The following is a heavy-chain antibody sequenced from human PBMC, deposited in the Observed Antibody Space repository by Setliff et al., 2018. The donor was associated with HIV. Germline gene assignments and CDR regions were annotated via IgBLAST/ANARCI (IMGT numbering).Heavy chain of an antibody. D-gene: IGHD4-4*01. J-gene: IGHJ6*03. V-gene: IGHV1-3*01. Sequence: ASVKVSCKASGYTFTSYAMHWVRQAPGQRLEWMGWINAGNGNTKYSQKFQGRVAITRDTSASTAYMELSSLRSEDTAVYYCARVSNRQYMDVWGKGTTVTVSS. CDR1: GYTFTSYA. CDR3: ARVSNRQYMDV. CDR2: INAGNGNT.